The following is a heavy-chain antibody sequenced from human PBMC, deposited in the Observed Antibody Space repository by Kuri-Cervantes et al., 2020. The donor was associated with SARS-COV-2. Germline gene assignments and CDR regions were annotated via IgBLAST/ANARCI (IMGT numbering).Heavy chain of an antibody. CDR1: GFPFSHYG. V-gene: IGHV3-30*02. CDR3: AKVETASLDY. CDR2: VRRDGSNY. Sequence: GGSLRLSCAASGFPFSHYGMHWVRQAPGKGLERVGFVRRDGSNYYYADSVKGRFTISRENSKNSLYLEMNSLRPEDTAVYYCAKVETASLDYWGQGNLVNVSS. D-gene: IGHD3-3*01. J-gene: IGHJ4*02.